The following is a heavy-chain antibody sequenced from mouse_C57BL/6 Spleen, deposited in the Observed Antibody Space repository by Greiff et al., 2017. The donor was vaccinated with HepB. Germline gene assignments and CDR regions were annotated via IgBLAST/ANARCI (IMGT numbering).Heavy chain of an antibody. D-gene: IGHD1-1*01. CDR2: IHPNSGST. CDR3: ARGITTVVADYFDY. CDR1: GYTFTSYW. V-gene: IGHV1-64*01. J-gene: IGHJ2*01. Sequence: QVHVKQPGAELVKPGASVKLSCKASGYTFTSYWMHWVKQRPGQGLEWIGMIHPNSGSTNYNEKFKSKATLTVDKSSSTAYMQLSSLPSEDSAVYYCARGITTVVADYFDYWGQGTTLTVSS.